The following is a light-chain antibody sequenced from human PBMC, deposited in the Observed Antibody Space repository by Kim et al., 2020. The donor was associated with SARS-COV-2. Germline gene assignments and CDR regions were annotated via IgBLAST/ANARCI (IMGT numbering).Light chain of an antibody. CDR2: DSS. CDR3: QQRTNWWT. CDR1: RSLSTY. Sequence: PGERATLSCRASRSLSTYLAWYQQRPGQPPRLLIYDSSIRATGIPARFSGSGSGTDFTLTISSLEPEESAVYYCQQRTNWWTFGQGTKVDIK. V-gene: IGKV3-11*01. J-gene: IGKJ1*01.